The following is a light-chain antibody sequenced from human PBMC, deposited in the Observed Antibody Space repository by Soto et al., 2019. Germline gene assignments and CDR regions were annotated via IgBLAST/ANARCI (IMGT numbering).Light chain of an antibody. CDR2: GAS. Sequence: DIQMTQSPSSLSASVGDRVTITCQASQDIRKYLNWYQQKPGRAPKLLIYGASKLETGVPSRFSGSGYETDFILTISSLQAEDIAPYYCQHYDNLPPFTFGPGNKVAIK. J-gene: IGKJ3*01. CDR3: QHYDNLPPFT. V-gene: IGKV1-33*01. CDR1: QDIRKY.